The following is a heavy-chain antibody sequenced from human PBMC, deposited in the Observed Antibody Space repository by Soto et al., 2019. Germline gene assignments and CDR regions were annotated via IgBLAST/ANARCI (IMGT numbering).Heavy chain of an antibody. CDR3: GRDLIVAPLTKDYYYYYSGMDV. J-gene: IGHJ6*02. D-gene: IGHD5-12*01. Sequence: SETLSLTCTVSGGSISSYYWSLIRQPPGKGLEWIGYIYYSGSTNYNPSLKSRVTISVDTSKNQFSLKLSSVTAADTAVYYCGRDLIVAPLTKDYYYYYSGMDVWGQGTTVTVS. V-gene: IGHV4-59*01. CDR1: GGSISSYY. CDR2: IYYSGST.